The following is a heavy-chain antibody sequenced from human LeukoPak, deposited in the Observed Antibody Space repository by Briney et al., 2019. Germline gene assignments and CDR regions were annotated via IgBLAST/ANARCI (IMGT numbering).Heavy chain of an antibody. J-gene: IGHJ4*02. D-gene: IGHD5-12*01. CDR1: GGSIRSYY. CDR3: ARDGVYSGYDYYFDY. CDR2: IYYSGST. Sequence: PSETLSLTCTASGGSIRSYYWSWIRQPPGKGLEWIAYIYYSGSTNYNPSLKSRVTISADTSKNQFSLKLSSVTAADTAVYYCARDGVYSGYDYYFDYWGQGTLVTVSS. V-gene: IGHV4-59*12.